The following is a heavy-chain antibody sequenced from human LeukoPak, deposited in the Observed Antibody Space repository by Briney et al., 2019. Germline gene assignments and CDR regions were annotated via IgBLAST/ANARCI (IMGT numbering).Heavy chain of an antibody. J-gene: IGHJ4*02. CDR3: AKSESYRFDY. V-gene: IGHV3-48*02. CDR1: GFTFSSYS. Sequence: TGGSLRLSCEASGFTFSSYSMNWVRQAPGKGLKWVSFISSSSITIYYADSVKGRFTISRDNAKNSLYLQVNSLRDEDTAVYYCAKSESYRFDYWGQGTLVTVSS. D-gene: IGHD1-26*01. CDR2: ISSSSITI.